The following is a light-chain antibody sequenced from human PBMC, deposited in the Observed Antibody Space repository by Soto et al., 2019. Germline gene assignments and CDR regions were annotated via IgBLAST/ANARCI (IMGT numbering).Light chain of an antibody. CDR2: DVT. J-gene: IGLJ1*01. V-gene: IGLV2-11*01. CDR3: CSYAGSYPLV. Sequence: QCVLTQPTSVSGSPGQSITISCTGNGHDIGAYNYVSWYQQHPGKAPKLMIYDVTKRPSGVPNRFSGSKSGNTASLPISGLQAEDEVDYYCCSYAGSYPLVFGTGTKVKVL. CDR1: GHDIGAYNY.